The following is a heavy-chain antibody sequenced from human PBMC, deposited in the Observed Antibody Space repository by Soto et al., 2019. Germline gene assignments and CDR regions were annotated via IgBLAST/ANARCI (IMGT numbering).Heavy chain of an antibody. D-gene: IGHD3-9*01. CDR1: VYTFTSYG. V-gene: IGHV1-18*01. CDR3: GRDNAYDILTGYYSFDY. J-gene: IGHJ4*02. CDR2: ISAYNGNT. Sequence: ASVKVSCKASVYTFTSYGISWVRQAPGQGLEWMGWISAYNGNTNYAQKLQGRVTMTTDTSTSTAYMELRSLRSDDTAVYYCGRDNAYDILTGYYSFDYWGQGTLVTVSS.